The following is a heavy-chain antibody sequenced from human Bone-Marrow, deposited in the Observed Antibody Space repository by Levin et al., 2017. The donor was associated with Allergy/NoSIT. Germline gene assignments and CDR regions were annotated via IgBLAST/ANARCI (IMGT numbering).Heavy chain of an antibody. CDR2: SNSDGTIT. Sequence: PSETLSLTCEGSGFTFSQYWVHWVRQPPGKGLVWISRSNSDGTITTFADSVKGRFTISRDNAKNTVYLQMTSLRDEDTAVYYCVRSDAAVLDYWGQGTQVTVS. D-gene: IGHD6-13*01. CDR3: VRSDAAVLDY. J-gene: IGHJ4*02. CDR1: GFTFSQYW. V-gene: IGHV3-74*01.